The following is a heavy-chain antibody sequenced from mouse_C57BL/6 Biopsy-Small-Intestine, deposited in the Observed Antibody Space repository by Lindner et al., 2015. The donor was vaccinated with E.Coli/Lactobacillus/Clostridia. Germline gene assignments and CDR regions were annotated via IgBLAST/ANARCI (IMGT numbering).Heavy chain of an antibody. CDR1: GYTFSDYG. D-gene: IGHD1-1*01. V-gene: IGHV1-84*02. CDR2: ISAYNGDT. J-gene: IGHJ3*01. CDR3: ATDLWAHELLRERTPFDI. Sequence: SVKVSCKTSGYTFSDYGISWVRQAPGRGLEWLGWISAYNGDTSYAQNLKGRVTLTTDTSTSTAYMELRSLRSDDTAVYYCATDLWAHELLRERTPFDIWGQGTMITVSS.